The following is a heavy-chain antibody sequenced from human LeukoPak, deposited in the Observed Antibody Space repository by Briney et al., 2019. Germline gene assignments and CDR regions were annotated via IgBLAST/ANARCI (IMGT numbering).Heavy chain of an antibody. J-gene: IGHJ4*02. D-gene: IGHD5-12*01. CDR1: GYTFTGYY. CDR3: ARGPPSGWIDY. V-gene: IGHV1-8*02. Sequence: GASVKVSCKASGYTFTGYYMHWVRQATGQGLEWMGWMNPNSGNTGYAQKFQGRVTMTRNTSISTAYMELSSLRSEDTAVYYCARGPPSGWIDYWGQGTLVTVSS. CDR2: MNPNSGNT.